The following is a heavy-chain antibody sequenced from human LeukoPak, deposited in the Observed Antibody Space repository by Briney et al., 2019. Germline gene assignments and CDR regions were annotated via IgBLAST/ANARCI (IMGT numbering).Heavy chain of an antibody. V-gene: IGHV4-39*01. J-gene: IGHJ4*02. CDR1: GGSISGNNYF. CDR2: LYYSAST. CDR3: ATSGYGGNTRFDS. Sequence: SETLSPTCTVSGGSISGNNYFWGWIRQPPGKGLEWIGSLYYSASTYYHNPSLKGRVVISVDTSKNQFSLRLSSVTAEDSAVYYCATSGYGGNTRFDSWGQGILVTVSS. D-gene: IGHD4-23*01.